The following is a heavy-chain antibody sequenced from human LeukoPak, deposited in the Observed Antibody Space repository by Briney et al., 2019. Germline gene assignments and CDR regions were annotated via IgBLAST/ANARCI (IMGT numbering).Heavy chain of an antibody. CDR2: INPSGGGT. J-gene: IGHJ4*02. D-gene: IGHD6-13*01. Sequence: ASVKVSCKASGYTFTSYHMHWVRQAPGQGLEWMGIINPSGGGTSYSQKFQGRVTMTTDTSTSTLYMELSSLRSEDTAVYYCASGAAAGTFSIGYWGQGTLLTVSS. CDR1: GYTFTSYH. V-gene: IGHV1-46*01. CDR3: ASGAAAGTFSIGY.